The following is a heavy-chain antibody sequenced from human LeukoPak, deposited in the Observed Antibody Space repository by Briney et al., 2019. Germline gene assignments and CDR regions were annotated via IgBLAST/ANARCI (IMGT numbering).Heavy chain of an antibody. Sequence: SETLSLTCTVSGYSISSGYYWGWIRQPPGKGLEWIGSIYHSGSTYYNPSLKSRVTISVDTSKNQFSLKLSSVTAADTAVYYCARSDILTGYLGPYYYYMDVWGKGTTVTVSS. J-gene: IGHJ6*03. CDR2: IYHSGST. CDR1: GYSISSGYY. D-gene: IGHD3-9*01. CDR3: ARSDILTGYLGPYYYYMDV. V-gene: IGHV4-38-2*02.